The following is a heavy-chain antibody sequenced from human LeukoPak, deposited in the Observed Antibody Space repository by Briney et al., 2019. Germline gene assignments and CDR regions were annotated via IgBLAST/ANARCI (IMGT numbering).Heavy chain of an antibody. J-gene: IGHJ1*01. CDR2: ISGTGGST. D-gene: IGHD3-16*01. Sequence: GGSLRLSCAASGFTFSSYAMSWVRQAPGKGLEWVSGISGTGGSTYYADSVKGRFTISRDNSKNTVYLQMNSLRAEDTAVYYCAKGKRDIMMWGRGTRATVSS. V-gene: IGHV3-23*01. CDR1: GFTFSSYA. CDR3: AKGKRDIMM.